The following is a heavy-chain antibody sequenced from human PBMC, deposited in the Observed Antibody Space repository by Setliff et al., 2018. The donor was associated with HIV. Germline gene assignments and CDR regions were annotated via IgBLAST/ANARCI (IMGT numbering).Heavy chain of an antibody. Sequence: PGGSLRLSCEASGFTFSTYSMNWVRQAPGKGLEWVSSISSSSRSKYYADSVKGRFTISRDNAKNSLYLQMNSLRAEDTAVYYCARDSGGWFDPWGQGTLVTVSS. J-gene: IGHJ5*02. V-gene: IGHV3-21*01. CDR3: ARDSGGWFDP. CDR1: GFTFSTYS. D-gene: IGHD3-10*01. CDR2: ISSSSRSK.